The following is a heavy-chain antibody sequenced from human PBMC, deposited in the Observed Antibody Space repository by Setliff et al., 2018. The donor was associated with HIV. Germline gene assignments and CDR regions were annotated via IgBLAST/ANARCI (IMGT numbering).Heavy chain of an antibody. CDR1: EYDINDQY. J-gene: IGHJ4*02. CDR2: INLNTGAT. V-gene: IGHV1-2*02. Sequence: ASVKVSCKTSEYDINDQYINWVRQAPGQGIEWMGWINLNTGATKYAQKLQVRVTLTRDTSMTTAYMELRSLRSADTAVYYCVRSPGSFISTDSTEAGDYWGQGTLVTVSS. D-gene: IGHD3-22*01. CDR3: VRSPGSFISTDSTEAGDY.